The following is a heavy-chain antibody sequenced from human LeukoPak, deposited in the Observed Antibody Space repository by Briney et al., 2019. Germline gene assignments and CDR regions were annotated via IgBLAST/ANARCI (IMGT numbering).Heavy chain of an antibody. Sequence: GGSLRLSCEASGFTFSTDAMHWVRQAPGKGLEWVAVISIDGSDKHHADSVKGRFTISRDNSKNTLYLQMNSLRAEDTAVYFCARDVKSSAEYYFDYWGQGTLVTVSS. J-gene: IGHJ4*02. D-gene: IGHD6-13*01. V-gene: IGHV3-30*04. CDR2: ISIDGSDK. CDR1: GFTFSTDA. CDR3: ARDVKSSAEYYFDY.